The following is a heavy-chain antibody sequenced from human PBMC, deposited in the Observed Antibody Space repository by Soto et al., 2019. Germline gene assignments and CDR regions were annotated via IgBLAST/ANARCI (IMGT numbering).Heavy chain of an antibody. CDR2: IKQDGSEK. Sequence: PGGSLRLSCAASGFTFSSYWMSWVRQTPGKGLEWVANIKQDGSEKYYVDSVKGRFTISRDNAKNSLYLQMNSLRAEDTAVYCCARSVFVTVDFWSGAYGMDVWGQGTTVTVSS. V-gene: IGHV3-7*01. J-gene: IGHJ6*02. CDR1: GFTFSSYW. D-gene: IGHD3-3*01. CDR3: ARSVFVTVDFWSGAYGMDV.